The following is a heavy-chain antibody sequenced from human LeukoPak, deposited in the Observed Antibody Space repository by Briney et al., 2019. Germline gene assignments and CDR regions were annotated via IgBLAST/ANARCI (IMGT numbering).Heavy chain of an antibody. D-gene: IGHD3-22*01. CDR1: GYTFTSYA. V-gene: IGHV1-3*03. CDR2: INAGNGNT. CDR3: ARGYYDSSGYYY. J-gene: IGHJ4*02. Sequence: ASVKVSCKASGYTFTSYAMHWVRQAPGQRLEWMGWINAGNGNTKYSQEFQGRVTITRDTSASTAYMELSSLRSEDMAVYYCARGYYDSSGYYYWGQGTLVTVSS.